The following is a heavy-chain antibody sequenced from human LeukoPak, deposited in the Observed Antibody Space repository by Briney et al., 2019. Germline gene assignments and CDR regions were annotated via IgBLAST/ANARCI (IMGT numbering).Heavy chain of an antibody. CDR1: GGTFSSYA. V-gene: IGHV1-69*13. Sequence: GASVKVSCKASGGTFSSYAISWVRQAPGQGLEWMGGIIPIFGTANYAQKFQGRVTITADESTSTAYMELSSLRSEDTAVYYCARDPGRYFDPTIYYYYGMDVWGQGTTVTVSS. CDR2: IIPIFGTA. CDR3: ARDPGRYFDPTIYYYYGMDV. J-gene: IGHJ6*02. D-gene: IGHD3-9*01.